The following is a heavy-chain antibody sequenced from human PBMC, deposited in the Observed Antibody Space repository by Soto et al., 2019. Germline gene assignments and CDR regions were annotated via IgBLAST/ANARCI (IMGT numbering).Heavy chain of an antibody. D-gene: IGHD1-20*01. J-gene: IGHJ4*02. V-gene: IGHV1-69*04. CDR3: ARESNWNYVVY. CDR1: GGTFSSYT. Sequence: SVKVSCKASGGTFSSYTISWVRQAPGQGLEWMGRIIPILGIANYAQKFQGRVTITADKSTSTAYMELSSLRSEDTAVYYCARESNWNYVVYWGQGTLVTVSS. CDR2: IIPILGIA.